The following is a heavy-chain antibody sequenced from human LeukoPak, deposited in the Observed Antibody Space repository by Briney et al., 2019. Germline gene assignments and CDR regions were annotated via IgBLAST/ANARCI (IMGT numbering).Heavy chain of an antibody. CDR3: STDGGRYRRGDY. J-gene: IGHJ4*02. D-gene: IGHD1-26*01. Sequence: PGGSLRLSCAASGFTFSNAWMSWVRQAPGKGLEWVGRIKSKTEGVTTDYAAPVKGRFTISRDDSKNTLYLQMNSLKTEDTAVYHCSTDGGRYRRGDYWGQGTLVTVSS. V-gene: IGHV3-15*01. CDR2: IKSKTEGVTT. CDR1: GFTFSNAW.